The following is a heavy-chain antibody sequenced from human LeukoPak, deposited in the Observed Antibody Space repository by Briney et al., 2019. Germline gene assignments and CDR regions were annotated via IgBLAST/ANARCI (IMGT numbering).Heavy chain of an antibody. Sequence: GRSLRLSCAASGFTFSSYGMHWVRQAPGKGLEWVAVISYDGSNKYYADSVKGRFTISRDNSKNTLYLQMNSLRAEDTAVYYCAASPGGYFDYWGQGTLVTVSS. V-gene: IGHV3-30*03. D-gene: IGHD2-21*01. CDR1: GFTFSSYG. CDR3: AASPGGYFDY. CDR2: ISYDGSNK. J-gene: IGHJ4*02.